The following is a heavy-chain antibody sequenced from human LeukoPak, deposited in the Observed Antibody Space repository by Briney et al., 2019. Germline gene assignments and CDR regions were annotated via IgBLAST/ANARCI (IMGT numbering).Heavy chain of an antibody. CDR3: ARDSLGLRGVPPFDY. V-gene: IGHV3-48*04. CDR1: GFNFSNYG. J-gene: IGHJ4*02. D-gene: IGHD3-10*01. CDR2: ISSSSYSI. Sequence: GGSLRLSCAASGFNFSNYGMNWVRQAPGRGLEWVSYISSSSYSIYYADFLMGRFTISRDNARNSLYLHMNSLRAEDTAVYYCARDSLGLRGVPPFDYWGQGTLVTVSS.